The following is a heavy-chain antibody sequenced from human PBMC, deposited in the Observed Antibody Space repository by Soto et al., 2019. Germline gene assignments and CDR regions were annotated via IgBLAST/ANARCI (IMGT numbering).Heavy chain of an antibody. V-gene: IGHV3-23*01. Sequence: SLRLSCAASGFTFSSYAMSWGRQAPGKGLEWVSAISGSGGSTYYADSVKGRFTISRYNSKNTLYLQMNSLRAEDTAVYYCAKSHGRLVMGLWGQGTLVTVSS. D-gene: IGHD3-22*01. J-gene: IGHJ4*02. CDR2: ISGSGGST. CDR3: AKSHGRLVMGL. CDR1: GFTFSSYA.